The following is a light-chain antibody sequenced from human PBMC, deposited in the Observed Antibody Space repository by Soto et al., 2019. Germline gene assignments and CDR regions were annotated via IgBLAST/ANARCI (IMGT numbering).Light chain of an antibody. CDR2: HVT. CDR3: SSYTNSTAYV. V-gene: IGLV2-14*03. CDR1: SSDVGGYSY. J-gene: IGLJ1*01. Sequence: QSVLTQPASVSGSPGQSITISCTGTSSDVGGYSYVSWYQQHPGDAPKLMIYHVTNRPSGVSDRFSGSKSGNTASLTISGLQAEDEADYYCSSYTNSTAYVFGTGTKLTVL.